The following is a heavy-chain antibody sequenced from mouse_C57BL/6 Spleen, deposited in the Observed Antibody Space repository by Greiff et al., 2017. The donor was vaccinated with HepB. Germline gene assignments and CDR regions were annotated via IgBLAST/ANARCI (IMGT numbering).Heavy chain of an antibody. V-gene: IGHV5-9-1*02. CDR3: TRGGKYACYFDY. CDR1: GFTFSSYA. Sequence: DVKLQESGAGLVKPGGSLKLSCAASGFTFSSYAMSWVRQTPEKRLEWVAYISRGGDYIYYADTVKGRFTLSRDNARNTLYLQMSSLKSEDTAMYYCTRGGKYACYFDYWGQGTTLTVSS. D-gene: IGHD1-3*01. J-gene: IGHJ2*01. CDR2: ISRGGDYI.